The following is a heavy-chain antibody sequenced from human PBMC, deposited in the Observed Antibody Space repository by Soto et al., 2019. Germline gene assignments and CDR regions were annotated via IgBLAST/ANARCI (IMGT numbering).Heavy chain of an antibody. CDR1: GGSISSSSYY. CDR3: ARLEDSSGYYYFDY. CDR2: IYYSGST. J-gene: IGHJ4*02. D-gene: IGHD3-22*01. V-gene: IGHV4-39*01. Sequence: QLQLQESGPGLVKPSETLSLTCTVSGGSISSSSYYWGWIRQPPGKGLEWIGSIYYSGSTYYNPSLKSRVTISVDTSKNQFSLKLSSVTAADTAVYYCARLEDSSGYYYFDYWGQGTLVTVSS.